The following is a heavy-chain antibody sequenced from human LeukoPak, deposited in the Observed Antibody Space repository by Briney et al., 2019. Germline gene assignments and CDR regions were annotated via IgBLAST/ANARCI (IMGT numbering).Heavy chain of an antibody. J-gene: IGHJ5*02. V-gene: IGHV3-23*01. CDR3: AKDWAQVAQAADNWFDP. CDR1: GLSFREYA. Sequence: PGWSLSLPCAPSGLSFREYAMSWVRQAPRKGLEGVAGISGSGCSTYYADSAKGRFTISRDNSKNTLYLQMNSLRAEDTAVYYCAKDWAQVAQAADNWFDPWGQGTLVTVSS. CDR2: ISGSGCST. D-gene: IGHD2-15*01.